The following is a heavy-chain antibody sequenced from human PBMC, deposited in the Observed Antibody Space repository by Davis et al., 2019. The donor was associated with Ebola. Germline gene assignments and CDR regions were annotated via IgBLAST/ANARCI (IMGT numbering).Heavy chain of an antibody. CDR3: ARGGTTMFRAVIINEY. CDR2: INPNSGDT. J-gene: IGHJ4*02. CDR1: GYTFTAYH. D-gene: IGHD3-10*01. V-gene: IGHV1-2*02. Sequence: ASVKVSCKASGYTFTAYHMHWVRQAPGQGLEWMGGINPNSGDTRVPQNFQGRVTMTMDTSTSTVYMELSRLRSDDTAVYYCARGGTTMFRAVIINEYWGQGTLVTVSS.